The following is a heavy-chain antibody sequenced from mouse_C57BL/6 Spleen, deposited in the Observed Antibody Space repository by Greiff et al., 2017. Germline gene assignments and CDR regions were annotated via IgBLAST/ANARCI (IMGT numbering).Heavy chain of an antibody. CDR2: IHPNSGST. Sequence: VQLQQPGAELVKPGASVKLSCKASGYTFTSYWMHWVKQRHGQGLEWIGMIHPNSGSTNYNEKFKSKATLTVDKTSNTAYMQLSSLTSEDSAVYYCAIYADYDDYIDYWGQGTPLTVSS. CDR1: GYTFTSYW. D-gene: IGHD2-4*01. CDR3: AIYADYDDYIDY. J-gene: IGHJ2*01. V-gene: IGHV1-64*01.